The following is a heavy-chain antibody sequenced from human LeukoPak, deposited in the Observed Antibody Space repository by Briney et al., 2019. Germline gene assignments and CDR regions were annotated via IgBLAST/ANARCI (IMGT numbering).Heavy chain of an antibody. J-gene: IGHJ4*02. CDR1: GYTFTGYY. D-gene: IGHD3-22*01. CDR2: INPNSGGT. Sequence: ASVKVSCKASGYTFTGYYMHWVRQAPGQGLEWMGWINPNSGGTNYAQKFQGRVTMTRDTSISTAYMELSRLRSDDTAVYYCARWGYYDSSGYYMFDYWGQGTLVTVSS. CDR3: ARWGYYDSSGYYMFDY. V-gene: IGHV1-2*02.